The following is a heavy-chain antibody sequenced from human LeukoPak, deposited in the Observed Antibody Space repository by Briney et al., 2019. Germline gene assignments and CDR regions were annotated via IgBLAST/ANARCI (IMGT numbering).Heavy chain of an antibody. CDR3: AREPRYYHGSGSYYTFSTEFDY. V-gene: IGHV1-2*02. CDR1: GYTFTGYY. J-gene: IGHJ4*02. Sequence: ASVKVSCKASGYTFTGYYMHWVRQAPGQGLEWMGWINPNSGGTNYAQKFQGRVTMTRDTSISTAYMELSRLRSDDTAVYYCAREPRYYHGSGSYYTFSTEFDYWGQGTLVTVSS. CDR2: INPNSGGT. D-gene: IGHD3-10*01.